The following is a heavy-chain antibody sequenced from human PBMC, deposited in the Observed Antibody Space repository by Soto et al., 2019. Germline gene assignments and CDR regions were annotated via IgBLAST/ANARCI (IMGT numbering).Heavy chain of an antibody. J-gene: IGHJ5*02. CDR2: IYYSGST. V-gene: IGHV4-39*01. CDR1: GGSISSSSYY. Sequence: SEPLSLTCTVAGGSISSSSYYWGWIRQPPGKGLEWIGSIYYSGSTYYNPSLKSRVTISVDTSKNQFSLKLSSVTAADTAVYYCARAAYVLLWFGELLIRFGPWGQGTLVTVSS. D-gene: IGHD3-10*01. CDR3: ARAAYVLLWFGELLIRFGP.